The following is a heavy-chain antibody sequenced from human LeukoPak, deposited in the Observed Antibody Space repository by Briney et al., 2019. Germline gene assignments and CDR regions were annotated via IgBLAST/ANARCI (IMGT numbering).Heavy chain of an antibody. CDR1: GGPISSGGYY. CDR3: AREGVRSAQSFDY. CDR2: IYYSGST. Sequence: TLSLTCTVSGGPISSGGYYWSWIRQHPGKGLEWIGYIYYSGSTYYNPSLKSRVTISVDTSKNQFSLKLSSVTAADTAVYYCAREGVRSAQSFDYWGQGTLVTVSS. D-gene: IGHD3-16*01. J-gene: IGHJ4*02. V-gene: IGHV4-31*03.